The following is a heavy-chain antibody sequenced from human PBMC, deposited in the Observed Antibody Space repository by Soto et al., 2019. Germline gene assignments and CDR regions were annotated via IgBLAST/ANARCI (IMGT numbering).Heavy chain of an antibody. V-gene: IGHV4-4*02. J-gene: IGHJ4*02. D-gene: IGHD5-12*01. Sequence: TSETLSLTCAVSGGSFTSNNWWSWVRPPPGQGLECIGEIYRTGSTNYNPSLKSRVTISVDRSKNSFSLKLTSVTAADTAVYYCARVSSNGYNWLAQYDFDYWGQGTLVTVSS. CDR3: ARVSSNGYNWLAQYDFDY. CDR1: GGSFTSNNW. CDR2: IYRTGST.